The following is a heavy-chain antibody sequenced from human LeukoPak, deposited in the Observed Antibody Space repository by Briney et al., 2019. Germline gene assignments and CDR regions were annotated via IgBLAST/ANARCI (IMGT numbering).Heavy chain of an antibody. Sequence: SETLSLTCTVSGGSISSSSYYWGWIRQPPGKGLEWIGSIYYSGSTYYNPSLKSRVTLFVDTSKNQFSLRLSSLTAADTAVYYCARRVVPAAYGYWGQGTLVTVSS. V-gene: IGHV4-39*01. J-gene: IGHJ4*02. D-gene: IGHD2-2*01. CDR1: GGSISSSSYY. CDR3: ARRVVPAAYGY. CDR2: IYYSGST.